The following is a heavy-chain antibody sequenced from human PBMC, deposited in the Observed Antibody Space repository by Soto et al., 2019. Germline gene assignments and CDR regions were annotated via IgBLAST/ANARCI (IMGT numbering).Heavy chain of an antibody. V-gene: IGHV3-73*01. Sequence: EVQLVESGGGLVQPGGSLKLSCAASGFIFSGSAVHWVRQASGKGLEWVGRILSKAGNYATAYPASMKGRFTISRDDSENTAFLQMNSLKTKDTAVYYCIRGGSPYYYDYWGQGTLVAVSS. J-gene: IGHJ4*02. CDR1: GFIFSGSA. CDR3: IRGGSPYYYDY. CDR2: ILSKAGNYAT.